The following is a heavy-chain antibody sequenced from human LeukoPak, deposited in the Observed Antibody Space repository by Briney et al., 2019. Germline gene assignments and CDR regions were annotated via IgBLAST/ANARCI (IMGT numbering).Heavy chain of an antibody. CDR3: AKNLGYCSGGSCYSTGILDY. D-gene: IGHD2-15*01. CDR1: GFTFSSYG. CDR2: IKQDGSEK. V-gene: IGHV3-7*01. J-gene: IGHJ4*02. Sequence: PGGSLRLSCAASGFTFSSYGMHWVRQAPGQGLEWVANIKQDGSEKYYVDSVKGRFTISRDNAKNSLYLQMNSLRAEDTAVYYCAKNLGYCSGGSCYSTGILDYWGQGTLVTVSS.